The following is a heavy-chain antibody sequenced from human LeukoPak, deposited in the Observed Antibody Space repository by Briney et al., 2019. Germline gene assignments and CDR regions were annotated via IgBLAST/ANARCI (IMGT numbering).Heavy chain of an antibody. CDR1: GGTFSSYA. D-gene: IGHD1-26*01. Sequence: ASVKVSCKASGGTFSSYAISWVRQAPGQGLEWMGGIIPIFGTANYAQKFQGRVTITADESTSTAYMELSSLRSEDTAVYYCAALFNLELSDASDIWGQGTMVTVSS. CDR3: AALFNLELSDASDI. CDR2: IIPIFGTA. V-gene: IGHV1-69*01. J-gene: IGHJ3*02.